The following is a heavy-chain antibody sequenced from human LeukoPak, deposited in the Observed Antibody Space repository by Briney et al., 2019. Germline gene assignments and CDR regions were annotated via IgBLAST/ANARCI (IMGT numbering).Heavy chain of an antibody. CDR3: ARDFGAYCGGDCYSYAFDF. Sequence: PGGSLTLSCAASGFTFSDFYMGCVRQAPGKGLECGSYIISSSSDTNYADSVKGRFNISRDNAKTSLYLQMNSLRAEDTAVYYCARDFGAYCGGDCYSYAFDFWGQGTVVTVSS. CDR1: GFTFSDFY. CDR2: IISSSSDT. V-gene: IGHV3-11*05. J-gene: IGHJ3*01. D-gene: IGHD2-21*02.